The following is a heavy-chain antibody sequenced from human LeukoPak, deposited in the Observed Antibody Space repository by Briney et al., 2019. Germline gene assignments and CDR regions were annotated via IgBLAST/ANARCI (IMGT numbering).Heavy chain of an antibody. J-gene: IGHJ3*02. Sequence: APVTVSCKASGCTFTSYGISWVRQAPGQGLEWMGWISAYNGNTNYAQKLQGRVTMTTDTSTSTAYMELRSLRSDDTAVYYCARDVYGRKYNLNDMNAFDTWGQGTMVTVSS. D-gene: IGHD1-20*01. V-gene: IGHV1-18*01. CDR2: ISAYNGNT. CDR3: ARDVYGRKYNLNDMNAFDT. CDR1: GCTFTSYG.